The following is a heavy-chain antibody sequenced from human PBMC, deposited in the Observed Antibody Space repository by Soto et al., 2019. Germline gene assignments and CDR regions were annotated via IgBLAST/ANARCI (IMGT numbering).Heavy chain of an antibody. CDR2: IYWDNDK. Sequence: QITLKESGPTLVKPTQTLTLTCAVSGFSLTTDGVGVGWIRQPPGKALEYLVVIYWDNDKRYNPSLKSRLTITKDTSKNQVVLTMTNMDPVDTATYYCAHRQGGYNWNDGDFDYWGQGGLVTVSS. CDR1: GFSLTTDGVG. CDR3: AHRQGGYNWNDGDFDY. V-gene: IGHV2-5*02. J-gene: IGHJ4*02. D-gene: IGHD1-1*01.